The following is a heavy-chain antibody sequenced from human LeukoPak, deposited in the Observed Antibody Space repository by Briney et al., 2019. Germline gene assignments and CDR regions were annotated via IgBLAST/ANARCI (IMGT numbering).Heavy chain of an antibody. CDR2: IKPDGSEK. CDR1: GFTFSTYW. D-gene: IGHD1-26*01. V-gene: IGHV3-7*01. J-gene: IGHJ4*02. CDR3: LRSGGY. Sequence: PGGSLRLSCAASGFTFSTYWMNWVRHAPGKGLELVANIKPDGSEKYFVDSVKGRFTISRDNAKNSLYLQMNSLRAEDTAVYYCLRSGGYWGQGTPVTVSS.